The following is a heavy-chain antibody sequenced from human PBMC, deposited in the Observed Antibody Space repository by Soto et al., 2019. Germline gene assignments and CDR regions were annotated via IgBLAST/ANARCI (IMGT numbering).Heavy chain of an antibody. V-gene: IGHV4-30-4*08. CDR3: ARGPSGDKVHY. CDR2: IFDSGTT. D-gene: IGHD7-27*01. Sequence: PSETLCLTCPVSGGYISSYYWRWIRQPPGEGLEWIGHIFDSGTTYTNPSLRSQVAISLDTSKNHFSLTLSSVTAADTAVYYCARGPSGDKVHYWGQGALVTVSS. CDR1: GGYISSYY. J-gene: IGHJ4*02.